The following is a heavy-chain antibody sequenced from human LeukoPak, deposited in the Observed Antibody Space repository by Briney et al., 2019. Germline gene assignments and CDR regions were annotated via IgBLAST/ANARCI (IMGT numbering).Heavy chain of an antibody. CDR1: GFTVSSKY. J-gene: IGHJ4*02. CDR3: AMRGDTWYDC. D-gene: IGHD6-13*01. V-gene: IGHV3-53*01. Sequence: GGSLRLSCAASGFTVSSKYMSWVRQAPGKGLEWVSVIYSGGSTYYADSVEGRFTISRDNSKNTVDLQMNSLRVEDTAVYYCAMRGDTWYDCWGQGTLVTVSS. CDR2: IYSGGST.